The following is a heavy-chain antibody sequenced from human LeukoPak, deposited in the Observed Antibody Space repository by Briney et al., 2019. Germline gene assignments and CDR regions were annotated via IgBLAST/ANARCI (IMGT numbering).Heavy chain of an antibody. CDR3: AVGICYFDY. CDR1: GYTFISYW. V-gene: IGHV5-51*01. J-gene: IGHJ4*02. Sequence: GESLKISCRTSGYTFISYWIGWVRQMPGKGLEWMGTIYPADSDTRYSPSFQGQVTISADKSISTAYLQWSSLKASDTAMYYCAVGICYFDYWGQGALVTVSS. CDR2: IYPADSDT. D-gene: IGHD2-15*01.